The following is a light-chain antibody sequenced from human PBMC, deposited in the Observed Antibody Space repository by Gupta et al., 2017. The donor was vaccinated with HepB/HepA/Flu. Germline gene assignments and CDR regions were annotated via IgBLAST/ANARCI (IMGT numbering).Light chain of an antibody. Sequence: QSALTQPPSASGSPGQSVTISCTGTSSNIGNNNYVSWYQQHPGKAPKLVIYEVSKRPSGVPDRFSGSKSGNTASLTVSGLQAEDEADYYCGSYEGRNNLFGGGTKLTVL. CDR1: SSNIGNNNY. J-gene: IGLJ2*01. V-gene: IGLV2-8*01. CDR2: EVS. CDR3: GSYEGRNNL.